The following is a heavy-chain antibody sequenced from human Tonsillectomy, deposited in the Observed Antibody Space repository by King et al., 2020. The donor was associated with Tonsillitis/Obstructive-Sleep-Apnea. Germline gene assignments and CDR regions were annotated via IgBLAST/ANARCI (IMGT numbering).Heavy chain of an antibody. D-gene: IGHD3-3*01. CDR3: ARVLYYDFWSGSRRAFDI. V-gene: IGHV4-34*01. CDR2: INHSGST. Sequence: VQLQQWGAGLLKPSETLSLTCAVYGGSFSGYYWSWIRQPPGKGLEWIGEINHSGSTNYNPSLKSRVTISVDTSKNQFSLKLSSVTAADTAVYYCARVLYYDFWSGSRRAFDIWGQGTMVTVSS. J-gene: IGHJ3*02. CDR1: GGSFSGYY.